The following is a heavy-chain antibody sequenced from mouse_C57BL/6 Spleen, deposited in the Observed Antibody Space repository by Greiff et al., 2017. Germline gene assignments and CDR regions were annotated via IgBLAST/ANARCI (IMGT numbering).Heavy chain of an antibody. Sequence: QVQLQQSGAELAKPGASVKLSCKASGYTFTSYWMHWVKQRPGQGLEWVGYINPGSGSTKYNQTVKDKATLTADKASRTAYMQLSSLTYEDSAVYYCARGTYYSNYDYWGQGTTLTVSS. D-gene: IGHD2-5*01. V-gene: IGHV1-7*01. J-gene: IGHJ2*01. CDR3: ARGTYYSNYDY. CDR1: GYTFTSYW. CDR2: INPGSGST.